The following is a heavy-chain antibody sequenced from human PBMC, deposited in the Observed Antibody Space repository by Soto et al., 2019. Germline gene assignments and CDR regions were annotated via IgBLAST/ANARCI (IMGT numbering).Heavy chain of an antibody. D-gene: IGHD3-3*01. J-gene: IGHJ6*02. CDR1: GGSVSSESHY. CDR2: IYYTGST. Sequence: PSETLSLTCTVYGGSVSSESHYWSWIRQTPGKGLEWIGYIYYTGSTNYNPSLKGRVTMSVDTSRDQVSLRLRSVTRADTAVYYFARDQYDFRSGSYYYAMEVWGQGTTGTVSS. CDR3: ARDQYDFRSGSYYYAMEV. V-gene: IGHV4-61*01.